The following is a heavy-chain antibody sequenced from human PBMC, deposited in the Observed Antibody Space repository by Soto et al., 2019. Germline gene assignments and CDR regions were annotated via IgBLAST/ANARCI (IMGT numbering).Heavy chain of an antibody. CDR3: VRDAETTYYDFWSGSLDV. V-gene: IGHV3-33*01. Sequence: QVQLVESGGGVVQPGRSLRLSCAASGFTFSSYGMHWVRQAPGKGLEWVAVIWYDGSNKYYADSVKGRFTISRDNSKNTLYLQMNSLRAEDTAVYYCVRDAETTYYDFWSGSLDVWGQGTTVTVSS. D-gene: IGHD3-3*01. CDR2: IWYDGSNK. J-gene: IGHJ6*02. CDR1: GFTFSSYG.